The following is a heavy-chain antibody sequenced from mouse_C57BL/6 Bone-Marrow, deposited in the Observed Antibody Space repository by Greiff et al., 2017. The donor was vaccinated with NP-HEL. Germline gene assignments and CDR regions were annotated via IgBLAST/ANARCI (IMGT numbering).Heavy chain of an antibody. CDR2: INPNNGGT. Sequence: VQLQQSGPELVKPGASVKISCKASGYTFTDYYMNWVKQSHGKSLEWIGDINPNNGGTSYNQKFKGKATLTVDKSSSTAYMELRSLTSEDSAVYYCARGGIATNLYFDVWGTGTTVTVSS. CDR1: GYTFTDYY. V-gene: IGHV1-26*01. J-gene: IGHJ1*03. CDR3: ARGGIATNLYFDV.